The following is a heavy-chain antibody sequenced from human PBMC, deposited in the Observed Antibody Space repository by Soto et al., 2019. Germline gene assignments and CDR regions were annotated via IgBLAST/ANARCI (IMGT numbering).Heavy chain of an antibody. CDR1: GGSISSSSYY. J-gene: IGHJ6*02. V-gene: IGHV4-39*02. Sequence: SETLSLTCTVSGGSISSSSYYWGWIRQPPGKWLEWIGSIYYSGSTYYNPSLKSRVTISVDTSKNQFSLKLSSVSAADTAVYYCARDRGNGGNYERNYYYYCMDVCGQGTTVPVSS. D-gene: IGHD1-7*01. CDR3: ARDRGNGGNYERNYYYYCMDV. CDR2: IYYSGST.